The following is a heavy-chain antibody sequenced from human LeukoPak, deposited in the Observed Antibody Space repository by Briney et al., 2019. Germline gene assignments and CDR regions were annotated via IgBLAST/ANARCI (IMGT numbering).Heavy chain of an antibody. CDR2: IYYSGST. Sequence: SETLSLTCTVSGGSISSYYWSWIRQPPGKGLEWIGSIYYSGSTYYNPSLKSRVTISVDTSKNQFSLKLSSVTAADTAVYYCARKPGYFDLWGRGTLVTVSS. V-gene: IGHV4-39*07. J-gene: IGHJ2*01. CDR3: ARKPGYFDL. CDR1: GGSISSYY. D-gene: IGHD1-14*01.